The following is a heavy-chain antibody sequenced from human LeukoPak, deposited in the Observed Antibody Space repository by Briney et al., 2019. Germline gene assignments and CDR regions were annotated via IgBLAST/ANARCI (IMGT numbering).Heavy chain of an antibody. D-gene: IGHD3-22*01. V-gene: IGHV3-48*03. J-gene: IGHJ4*02. CDR3: ARVDYYDSSGFDY. CDR2: ISSSGSTI. Sequence: GGSLRLSCAASGFTFSSYEMNWVRQAPGKGLEWVSYISSSGSTIYYADSVKGRFTISRDNAKNSLYLQMNSLRAEDTAVYYCARVDYYDSSGFDYWGQGTLVTVSS. CDR1: GFTFSSYE.